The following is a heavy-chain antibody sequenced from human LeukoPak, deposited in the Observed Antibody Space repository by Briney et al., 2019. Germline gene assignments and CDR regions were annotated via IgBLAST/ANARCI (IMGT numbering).Heavy chain of an antibody. CDR1: GGSFTGYY. CDR2: IKHSRRT. D-gene: IGHD4-17*01. J-gene: IGHJ4*02. V-gene: IGHV4-34*01. Sequence: ESPSHTRALHGGSFTGYYWSWIRPPPGKRREWNGEIKHSRRTKYNPSLKSRVIISVGTSKNQISLKLSSVTAADTAVYYCAGGATMTRISTGAIDYWGQGTLVTVSS. CDR3: AGGATMTRISTGAIDY.